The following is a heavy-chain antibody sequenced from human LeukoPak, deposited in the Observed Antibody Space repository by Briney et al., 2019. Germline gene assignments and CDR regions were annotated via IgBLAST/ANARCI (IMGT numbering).Heavy chain of an antibody. V-gene: IGHV4-34*01. J-gene: IGHJ4*02. CDR1: GGSFSSHH. CDR3: EKGIRYTHIYGLLFEY. D-gene: IGHD3-16*02. Sequence: PETLSLTCAVYGGSFSSHHWSWIRQSPGKGLEWIGEITHGGSTSYNPSLRTRVAISVDTSKNQLSLNLSTVTAADTAVYFCEKGIRYTHIYGLLFEYWAPGPLFTVSS. CDR2: ITHGGST.